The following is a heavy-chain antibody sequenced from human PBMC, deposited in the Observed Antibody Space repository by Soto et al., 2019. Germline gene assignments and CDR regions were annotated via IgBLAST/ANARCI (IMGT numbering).Heavy chain of an antibody. V-gene: IGHV4-59*01. CDR1: GGSISSYY. CDR3: ARENSSGYYYGPQFDY. CDR2: IYYSGST. D-gene: IGHD3-22*01. J-gene: IGHJ4*02. Sequence: PSETLSLTCTVSGGSISSYYWSWIRQPPGKGLEWIGYIYYSGSTNYNPSLKSRVTISVDTSKNQFSLKLSSVTAADTAVYYCARENSSGYYYGPQFDYWGQGTLVTVSS.